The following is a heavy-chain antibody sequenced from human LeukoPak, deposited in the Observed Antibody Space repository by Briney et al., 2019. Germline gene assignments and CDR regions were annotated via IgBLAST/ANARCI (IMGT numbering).Heavy chain of an antibody. D-gene: IGHD3-3*01. Sequence: PSETLSLTCTVSGGSISSYYWSWIRQPAGKGLEWIGRIYNSGSTDFNPSLKSRVAMSQDTSRNHFSLKLSSVTAADTATYYCARHTGVFGSSSGAFDFWGRGTLVTVSS. CDR3: ARHTGVFGSSSGAFDF. V-gene: IGHV4-4*07. J-gene: IGHJ2*01. CDR2: IYNSGST. CDR1: GGSISSYY.